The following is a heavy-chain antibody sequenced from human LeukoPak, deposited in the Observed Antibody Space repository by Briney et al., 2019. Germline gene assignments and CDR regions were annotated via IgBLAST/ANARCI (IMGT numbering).Heavy chain of an antibody. Sequence: ASAKVSCKVSGYTLTELSMHWVRQAPGKGLEWMGGFDPEDGETIYAQKFQGRVTMTEDTSTDTAYMELGSLRSEDTAVYYCATENTIFGVVASNESGYWGQGTLVTVSS. CDR1: GYTLTELS. CDR2: FDPEDGET. J-gene: IGHJ4*02. D-gene: IGHD3-3*01. V-gene: IGHV1-24*01. CDR3: ATENTIFGVVASNESGY.